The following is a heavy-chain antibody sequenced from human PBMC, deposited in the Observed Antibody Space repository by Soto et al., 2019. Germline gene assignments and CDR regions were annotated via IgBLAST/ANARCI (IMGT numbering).Heavy chain of an antibody. CDR2: VIPLLDAS. Sequence: QVQLVQSGAEVKKPGSSVRISCAASGATFNDYTFTWVRRAPGQGLECRGRVIPLLDASNYAEKFQDRVTITADRSTSTVYMELSGLKSEDSAIYYCASGKSQMTQDRMGFYYYMDVWGKGTTVTVSS. D-gene: IGHD2-15*01. V-gene: IGHV1-69*08. CDR3: ASGKSQMTQDRMGFYYYMDV. J-gene: IGHJ6*03. CDR1: GATFNDYT.